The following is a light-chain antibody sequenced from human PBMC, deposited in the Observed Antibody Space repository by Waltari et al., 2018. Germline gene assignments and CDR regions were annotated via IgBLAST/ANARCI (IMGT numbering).Light chain of an antibody. CDR2: WAS. V-gene: IGKV4-1*01. CDR3: QQCYTFLYT. Sequence: DIVLTQSPDSLAVSLGERATINCKSSQSVVFSSNNKNYLAWYQQKPGQPPKLLITWASTRESGVPDRFSGSGSGTDFTLTISSLQAEDVAVYYCQQCYTFLYTFGQGTKLEIK. CDR1: QSVVFSSNNKNY. J-gene: IGKJ2*01.